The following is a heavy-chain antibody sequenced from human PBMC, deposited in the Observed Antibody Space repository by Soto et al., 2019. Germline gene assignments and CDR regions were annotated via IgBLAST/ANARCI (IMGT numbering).Heavy chain of an antibody. V-gene: IGHV4-39*01. J-gene: IGHJ6*02. CDR3: ARPYCSSTSCPPDGMDV. Sequence: SETQSLTYPVSGVSISRSSYYWGWLRQPPGKGLEWIGSIYYSGSTYYNPSLKSRVTISVDTSKNQFSLKLSSVTAADTAVYYCARPYCSSTSCPPDGMDVWGQGTTVTVSS. CDR2: IYYSGST. CDR1: GVSISRSSYY. D-gene: IGHD2-2*01.